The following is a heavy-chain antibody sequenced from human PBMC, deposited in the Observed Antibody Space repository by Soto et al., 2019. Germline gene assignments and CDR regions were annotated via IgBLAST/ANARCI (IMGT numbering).Heavy chain of an antibody. CDR2: IIPIFGTA. Sequence: SVKVSCKASGGTFSSYAISWVRQAPGQGLEWMGGIIPIFGTANYAQKFQGRVTITADESTSTAYMELSSLRSEDTAVYYCARDRSDTMVRGVLSYYYYGMDVWGQGTTVTVSS. CDR1: GGTFSSYA. D-gene: IGHD3-10*01. J-gene: IGHJ6*02. CDR3: ARDRSDTMVRGVLSYYYYGMDV. V-gene: IGHV1-69*13.